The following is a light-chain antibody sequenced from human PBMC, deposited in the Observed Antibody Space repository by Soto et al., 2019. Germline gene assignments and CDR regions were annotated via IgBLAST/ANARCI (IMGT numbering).Light chain of an antibody. CDR1: SSDVGGYNY. CDR3: SSYTTSSTRV. J-gene: IGLJ1*01. V-gene: IGLV2-14*01. CDR2: EVS. Sequence: SVLTQPPSASGSPGQSVTISCTGTSSDVGGYNYVSWYQQHPGKAPKLMIYEVSKRPSGVSNRFSGSKSGNTASLTISGLQAEDEADYYCSSYTTSSTRVFGTGTKVTV.